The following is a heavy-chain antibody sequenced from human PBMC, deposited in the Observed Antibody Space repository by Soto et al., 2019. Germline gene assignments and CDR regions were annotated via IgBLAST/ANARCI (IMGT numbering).Heavy chain of an antibody. CDR3: VKGKYSSSGLLGWFDP. V-gene: IGHV3-64D*06. CDR2: ISSNGGST. D-gene: IGHD6-6*01. Sequence: LRLSCSGSGFTFISYAMHWVRQAPGKGLEYASAISSNGGSTYYADSVKGRFTISRDNSKKTLYLQMTSLRVEDTAVYYCVKGKYSSSGLLGWFDPWGQGTVVTVSS. CDR1: GFTFISYA. J-gene: IGHJ5*01.